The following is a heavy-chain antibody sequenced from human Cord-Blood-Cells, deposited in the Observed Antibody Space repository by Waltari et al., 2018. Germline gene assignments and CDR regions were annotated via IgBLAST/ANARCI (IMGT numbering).Heavy chain of an antibody. D-gene: IGHD6-13*01. CDR3: TSGRGYSSSWYYFDY. CDR1: GFTFSGSA. V-gene: IGHV3-73*01. Sequence: EVQLVESGGGLVQPGGSLKLSCAASGFTFSGSAMHWVRQASGKGLGWVGRIRRKANSYATAYAAAVKGRFTISRDDSKNTAYLQMNSLKTEDTAVYYCTSGRGYSSSWYYFDYWGQGTLVTVSS. J-gene: IGHJ4*02. CDR2: IRRKANSYAT.